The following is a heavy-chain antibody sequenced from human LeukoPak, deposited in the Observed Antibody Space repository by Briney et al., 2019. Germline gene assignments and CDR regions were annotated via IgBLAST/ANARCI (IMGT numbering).Heavy chain of an antibody. J-gene: IGHJ3*02. Sequence: GGSLRLSCAASGFTFSSYAMSWVRQAPGKGLEWVAVISYDGSNKYYADSVKGRFTISRDNSKNTPYLQMNSLRAEDTAVYYCARDRYSGSYSGTFDIWGQGTMVTVSS. D-gene: IGHD1-26*01. CDR3: ARDRYSGSYSGTFDI. V-gene: IGHV3-30*04. CDR1: GFTFSSYA. CDR2: ISYDGSNK.